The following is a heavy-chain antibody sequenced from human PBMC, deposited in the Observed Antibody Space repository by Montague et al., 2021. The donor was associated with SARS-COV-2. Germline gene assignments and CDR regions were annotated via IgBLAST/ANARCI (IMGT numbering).Heavy chain of an antibody. CDR2: IFRSGAT. CDR3: ARTSRGSRYFYGVDV. D-gene: IGHD3-10*01. Sequence: SETLSLTCTVSGDSISDYYWSWIRQPPGMGPEWIGYIFRSGATNYNPPLKSRVIISLDTSKSQFSLRLNSVTAADTAIYYCARTSRGSRYFYGVDVWGQGTTVTVSS. J-gene: IGHJ6*02. V-gene: IGHV4-59*01. CDR1: GDSISDYY.